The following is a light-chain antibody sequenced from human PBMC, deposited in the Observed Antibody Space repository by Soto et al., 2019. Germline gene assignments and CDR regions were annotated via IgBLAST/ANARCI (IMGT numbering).Light chain of an antibody. V-gene: IGKV3-11*01. Sequence: EMVMTQSPATLSVSPGERATLSCRASQSVSSNLAWYQQKPGQAPRLLIYADSNRATGIPARFSGSGSGTDFTLTISSLEPEDFSVYYCPQRYNWPITFGQGTRLAIK. CDR2: ADS. CDR1: QSVSSN. J-gene: IGKJ5*01. CDR3: PQRYNWPIT.